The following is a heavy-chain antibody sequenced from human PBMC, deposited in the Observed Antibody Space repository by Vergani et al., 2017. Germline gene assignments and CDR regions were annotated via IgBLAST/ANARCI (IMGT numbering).Heavy chain of an antibody. CDR1: DGSISTFY. J-gene: IGHJ2*01. CDR3: VRGAVYYYDSSGYYAYFDL. V-gene: IGHV4-59*01. Sequence: QVQLQESGPGLVKPSETLSLTCTVSDGSISTFYWSWIRQPPGKGLEWIGYIYYTGSTNYNPSLKSRVTISVDTSKNQFSLKLNSVTAADTAVYYCVRGAVYYYDSSGYYAYFDLWGRGTLVTGSA. CDR2: IYYTGST. D-gene: IGHD3-22*01.